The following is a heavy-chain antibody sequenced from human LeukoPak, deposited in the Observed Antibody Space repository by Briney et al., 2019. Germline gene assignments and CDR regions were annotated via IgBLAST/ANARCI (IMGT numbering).Heavy chain of an antibody. J-gene: IGHJ4*02. CDR2: INSDGSST. V-gene: IGHV3-74*01. CDR1: GFTFSSYW. D-gene: IGHD3-10*01. Sequence: GGSLRLSCAASGFTFSSYWMHWVRQAPGKGLVWVSRINSDGSSTSYADSEKGRFTISRDNAKNTLYLQMNSLRAEDTAVYYCARDRGPRTGFMVREAYDYWGQGTLVTVSS. CDR3: ARDRGPRTGFMVREAYDY.